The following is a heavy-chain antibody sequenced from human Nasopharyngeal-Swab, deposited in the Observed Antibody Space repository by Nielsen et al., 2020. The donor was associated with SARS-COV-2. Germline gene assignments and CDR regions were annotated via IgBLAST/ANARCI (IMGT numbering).Heavy chain of an antibody. CDR2: INPGGGSA. Sequence: ASVKVSCKASGYTFTRYYIHWVRQAPGQGLEGRGIINPGGGSARYSQNFQGRVTMTRDTSTSTVYMELSSLRSEDTAVYYCARGGDPREVVAATDCFDPWGQGTLVTVSS. CDR1: GYTFTRYY. D-gene: IGHD2-15*01. J-gene: IGHJ5*02. V-gene: IGHV1-46*01. CDR3: ARGGDPREVVAATDCFDP.